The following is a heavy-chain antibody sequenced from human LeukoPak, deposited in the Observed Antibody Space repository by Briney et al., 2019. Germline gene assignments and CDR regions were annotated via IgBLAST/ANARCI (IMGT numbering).Heavy chain of an antibody. V-gene: IGHV4-59*12. J-gene: IGHJ4*02. CDR3: ARSSVQFGTATHFDS. CDR1: GVSISSYY. Sequence: PSETLSLTCTVSGVSISSYYWSWIRQPPGKGLEWIGYIYYSGSTNYNPSLKSRVTISVDTSKNQFSLKLSSVTAADTAVYYCARSSVQFGTATHFDSWGQGTLLTVSS. CDR2: IYYSGST. D-gene: IGHD3-10*01.